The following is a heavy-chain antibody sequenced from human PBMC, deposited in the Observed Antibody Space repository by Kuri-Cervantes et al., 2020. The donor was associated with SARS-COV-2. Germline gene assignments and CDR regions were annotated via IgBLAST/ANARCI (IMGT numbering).Heavy chain of an antibody. Sequence: LSLTCAASGFTFDDYGMNWVRQAPGKGLEWVSGINWNGGSTYYADSVKGRFTISRDNAKNSLYLQMNSLRAEDTALYYCAIEIGYCSSTSCYKYFQHWGQGTLVTVSS. V-gene: IGHV3-20*04. D-gene: IGHD2-2*02. J-gene: IGHJ1*01. CDR1: GFTFDDYG. CDR2: INWNGGST. CDR3: AIEIGYCSSTSCYKYFQH.